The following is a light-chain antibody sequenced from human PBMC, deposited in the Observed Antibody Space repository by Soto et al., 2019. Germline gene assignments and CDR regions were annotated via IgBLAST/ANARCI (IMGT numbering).Light chain of an antibody. CDR1: QSVSSSY. V-gene: IGKV3-20*01. J-gene: IGKJ4*01. CDR2: GTS. Sequence: EIVLTQSPGTLSLSPGERATLSCRASQSVSSSYLAWYQQKPGQAPRFLIYGTSSRATGIPDRCSGSGSGTDFSLIISRLEPEDFAVYYCHQYGSSPNTFGGGTKVDIK. CDR3: HQYGSSPNT.